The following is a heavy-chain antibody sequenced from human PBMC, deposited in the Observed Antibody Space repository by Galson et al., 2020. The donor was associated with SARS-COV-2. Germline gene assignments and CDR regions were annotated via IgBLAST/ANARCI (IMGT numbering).Heavy chain of an antibody. Sequence: SGPTLVKPTQTLTLTCTFSGFSLSTSGIRVSWIRQPPGKALEWLARIDWDDDKFYSTSLKTRLTISKDTSKNQVVLTMTNMDPVDTATYYCARSYYDILTGYYWTFDYWGQGTLVTVSS. CDR3: ARSYYDILTGYYWTFDY. J-gene: IGHJ4*02. CDR2: IDWDDDK. D-gene: IGHD3-9*01. V-gene: IGHV2-70*04. CDR1: GFSLSTSGIR.